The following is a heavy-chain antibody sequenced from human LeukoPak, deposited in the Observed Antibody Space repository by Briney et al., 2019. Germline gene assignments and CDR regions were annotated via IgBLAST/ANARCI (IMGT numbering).Heavy chain of an antibody. CDR3: AKDLMVRGNDAFDI. Sequence: PGGSLRLSCAASGFTFSSYGMHWVRQAPGKGLEWVAVISYDGSNKYYADSVKGRFTISRDNSKDTLYLQMNSLRAEDTAVYYCAKDLMVRGNDAFDIWGQGTMVTVSS. J-gene: IGHJ3*02. CDR1: GFTFSSYG. CDR2: ISYDGSNK. V-gene: IGHV3-30*18. D-gene: IGHD3-10*01.